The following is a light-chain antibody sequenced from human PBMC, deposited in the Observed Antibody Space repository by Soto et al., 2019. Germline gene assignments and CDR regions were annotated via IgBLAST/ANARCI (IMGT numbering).Light chain of an antibody. Sequence: EIVMTQSPATLSVSPGERATLSCRASQSVSSNLAWFQQNPGQAPRLLIYGASTRATGIPARFSGSGSGTDFTLTISSLQSEDFAVYYCQYYDQWPPWAFGQGTKVDIK. V-gene: IGKV3-15*01. J-gene: IGKJ1*01. CDR2: GAS. CDR1: QSVSSN. CDR3: QYYDQWPPWA.